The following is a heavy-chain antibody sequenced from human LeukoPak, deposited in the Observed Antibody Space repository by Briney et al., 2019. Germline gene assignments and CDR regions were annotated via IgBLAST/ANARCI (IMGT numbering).Heavy chain of an antibody. CDR3: ATGGAPAGYAYHM. D-gene: IGHD6-13*01. CDR1: GLAFKTCD. J-gene: IGHJ3*02. V-gene: IGHV3-13*01. Sequence: PGGSLRLSCAASGLAFKTCDMHWVRQAAGKGLEWVSAIGTAGDTYYPGSVKGRFTISRENAENSLYLQMNSLRVDDTAVYYCATGGAPAGYAYHMWGQGTMVTVSS. CDR2: IGTAGDT.